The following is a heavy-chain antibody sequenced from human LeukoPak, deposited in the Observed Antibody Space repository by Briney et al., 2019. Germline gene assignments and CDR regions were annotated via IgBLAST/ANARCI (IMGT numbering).Heavy chain of an antibody. CDR3: AKVYTSGWYGVGACDV. CDR1: GFTFSNYA. V-gene: IGHV3-23*01. Sequence: GGSLRLSCVTSGFTFSNYAMSRVRQAPGKGLQWVSAIIGRGGITYDADSMKGRFTISRDNSKNTLYLQMNSLRVEDTAKYYCAKVYTSGWYGVGACDVWGQGTMVTVSS. CDR2: IIGRGGIT. J-gene: IGHJ3*01. D-gene: IGHD6-19*01.